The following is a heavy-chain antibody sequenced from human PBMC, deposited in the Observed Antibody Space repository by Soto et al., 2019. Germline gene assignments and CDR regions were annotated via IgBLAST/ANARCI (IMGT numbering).Heavy chain of an antibody. CDR1: GGSISSGDYY. J-gene: IGHJ3*02. D-gene: IGHD3-16*01. Sequence: QVQLQESGPGLVKPSQTLSLTCTVSGGSISSGDYYWNWIRQPPGKGLEWIGFIYNSGSTYYNPSLKSRVTISVDTSKNQFSLKVTSVTAADTAVYYCARNDYDYVWESPGGDAFDIWGQGTLVTVSS. V-gene: IGHV4-30-4*01. CDR3: ARNDYDYVWESPGGDAFDI. CDR2: IYNSGST.